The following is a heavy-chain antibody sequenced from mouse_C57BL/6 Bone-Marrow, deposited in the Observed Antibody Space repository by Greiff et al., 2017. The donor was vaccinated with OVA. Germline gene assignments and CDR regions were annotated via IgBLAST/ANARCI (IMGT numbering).Heavy chain of an antibody. CDR3: ARAGIGYYYGSRGYFDV. CDR2: IYPGSGNT. V-gene: IGHV1-76*01. D-gene: IGHD1-1*01. J-gene: IGHJ1*03. Sequence: VQLQQSGAELVRPGASVKLSCKASGYTFTDYYINWVKQRPGQGLEWIARIYPGSGNTYYNEKFKGKATLTAEKSSSTAYMQLSSLTSEDSAVYFGARAGIGYYYGSRGYFDVWGTGTTVTVSS. CDR1: GYTFTDYY.